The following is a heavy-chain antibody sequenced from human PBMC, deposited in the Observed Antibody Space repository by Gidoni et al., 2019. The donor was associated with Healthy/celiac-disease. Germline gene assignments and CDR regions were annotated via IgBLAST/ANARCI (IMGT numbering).Heavy chain of an antibody. J-gene: IGHJ3*02. CDR1: AFTFDDYA. CDR3: AKGSVYSGAFDI. CDR2: ISWNSGSI. Sequence: EVPLVESGGGLVQPGRSLRLSCAASAFTFDDYAMPWVRQAPGKGLEWVSGISWNSGSIGYADSVKGRFTIARDNAKNSLYLQMNSLRAEDTALYYCAKGSVYSGAFDIWGQGTMVTVSS. V-gene: IGHV3-9*01. D-gene: IGHD6-13*01.